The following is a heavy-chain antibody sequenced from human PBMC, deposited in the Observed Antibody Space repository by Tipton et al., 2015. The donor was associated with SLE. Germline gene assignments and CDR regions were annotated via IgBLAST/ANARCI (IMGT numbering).Heavy chain of an antibody. CDR3: ARDPLGIRAFDI. D-gene: IGHD7-27*01. V-gene: IGHV3-30*04. Sequence: SLRLSCAASGFTFAIYAMHWVRQAPGKGLEWVAVISYDGSNKYYADSVKGRFTISRDNSKNTLYLQMNSLRAEDTAVYYCARDPLGIRAFDIWGQGTMVTGSS. CDR2: ISYDGSNK. CDR1: GFTFAIYA. J-gene: IGHJ3*02.